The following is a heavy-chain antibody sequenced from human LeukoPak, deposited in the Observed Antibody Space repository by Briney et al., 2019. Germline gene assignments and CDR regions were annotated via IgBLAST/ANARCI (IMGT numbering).Heavy chain of an antibody. J-gene: IGHJ4*02. CDR2: ISSSSSYI. Sequence: GGSLRLSCAASGFTFSSYSMNWVHQAPGKGLEWVSSISSSSSYIYYADSVKGRFTISRDNAKNSPYLQMHSLRAEDTAVYYFSKFPGVFEGLGFLDYWGQGTLVTVSS. D-gene: IGHD3-3*01. CDR1: GFTFSSYS. V-gene: IGHV3-21*01. CDR3: SKFPGVFEGLGFLDY.